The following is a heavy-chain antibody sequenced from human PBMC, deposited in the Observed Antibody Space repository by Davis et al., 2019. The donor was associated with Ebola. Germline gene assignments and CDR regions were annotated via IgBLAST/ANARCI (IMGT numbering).Heavy chain of an antibody. Sequence: AASVKVSCKASGGTFSSYGISWVRQAPGQGHEWMGGIIPFFGTANYAQKFQGRVTITADESTSTAYMELSSLRSEDTAVYYCARETVALVRATWYYYGMDVWGQGTTVTVSS. J-gene: IGHJ6*02. CDR3: ARETVALVRATWYYYGMDV. D-gene: IGHD1-26*01. V-gene: IGHV1-69*13. CDR2: IIPFFGTA. CDR1: GGTFSSYG.